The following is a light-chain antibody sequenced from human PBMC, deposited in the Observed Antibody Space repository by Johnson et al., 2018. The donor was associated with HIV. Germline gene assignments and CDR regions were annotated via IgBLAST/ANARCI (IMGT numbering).Light chain of an antibody. J-gene: IGLJ1*01. V-gene: IGLV1-51*01. CDR2: NNS. CDR3: GTWDSSLNTFV. Sequence: QPVLTQPPSVSAAPGQKVTISCSGSSSNIGNNYVSWYQQLPGTAPKLLISNNSKRPSGIPDRFSGSKSGTSATLAITGLQTGDEADYYCGTWDSSLNTFVFGTGTRVTVL. CDR1: SSNIGNNY.